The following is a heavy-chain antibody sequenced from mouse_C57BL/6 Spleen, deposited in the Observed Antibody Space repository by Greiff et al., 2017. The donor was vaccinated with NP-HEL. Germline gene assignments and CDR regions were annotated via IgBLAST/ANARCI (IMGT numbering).Heavy chain of an antibody. D-gene: IGHD2-4*01. Sequence: EVQLQQSGPVLVKPGASVKMSCKASGYTFTDYYMNWVKQSHGKSLEWIGVINPYNGGTSYNQKFKGKAKLTVDKSSSTADMELNSLTSEDSAVYYCARDPDSGLRLRYYDMDYWGQGTSDTVSS. V-gene: IGHV1-19*01. CDR2: INPYNGGT. CDR3: ARDPDSGLRLRYYDMDY. J-gene: IGHJ4*01. CDR1: GYTFTDYY.